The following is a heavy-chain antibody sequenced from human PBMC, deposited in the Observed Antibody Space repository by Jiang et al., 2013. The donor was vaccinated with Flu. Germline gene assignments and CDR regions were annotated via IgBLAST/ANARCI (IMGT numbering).Heavy chain of an antibody. CDR3: AGGSGYPLDY. J-gene: IGHJ4*02. V-gene: IGHV4-61*02. Sequence: GSGLVKPSQTLSLTCTVSGGSISSGSYYWSWIRQAAGKGLEWIGRVYTSGNTIYNPSLRSRVTISLDTSENQFSLNLTSITAADTAVYYCAGGSGYPLDYWGQGTLVTVSS. D-gene: IGHD6-25*01. CDR2: VYTSGNT. CDR1: GGSISSGSYY.